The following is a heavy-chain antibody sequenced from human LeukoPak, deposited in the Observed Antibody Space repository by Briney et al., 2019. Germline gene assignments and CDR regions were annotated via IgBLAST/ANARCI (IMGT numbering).Heavy chain of an antibody. CDR1: GYTFTSYD. J-gene: IGHJ5*02. D-gene: IGHD2-15*01. CDR2: MNPNCGNT. CDR3: ARGLAKDIVVVVAAFWFDP. V-gene: IGHV1-8*01. Sequence: ASVKVSCKASGYTFTSYDINWVRLANGQGLEWMGWMNPNCGNTGYAQKFQGRVTMTRNTSISTAYMELSSLRSEDTAVYYCARGLAKDIVVVVAAFWFDPWGQGTLVTVSS.